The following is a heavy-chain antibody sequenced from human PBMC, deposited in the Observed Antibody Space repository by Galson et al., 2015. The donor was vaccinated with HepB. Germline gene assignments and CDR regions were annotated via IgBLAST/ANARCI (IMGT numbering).Heavy chain of an antibody. CDR1: GYTFTSYA. CDR3: ARVGPYYDFWSGYRMDY. V-gene: IGHV1-3*01. D-gene: IGHD3-3*01. J-gene: IGHJ4*02. Sequence: SVKVSCKASGYTFTSYAMHWVRQAPGQRLEWMGWINAGNGNTKYSQKFQGRVTITRDTSASTAYMELSSLRSEDTAVYYCARVGPYYDFWSGYRMDYWGQGTLVTVSS. CDR2: INAGNGNT.